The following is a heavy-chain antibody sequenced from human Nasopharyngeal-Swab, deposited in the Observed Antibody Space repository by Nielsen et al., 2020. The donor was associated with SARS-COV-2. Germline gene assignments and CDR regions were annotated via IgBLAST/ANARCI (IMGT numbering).Heavy chain of an antibody. CDR3: ARGRSITNFVVDPYSYMDV. J-gene: IGHJ6*03. Sequence: SVKVSCKASGGTFSSYAISWVRQAPGQGLEWMGGIIPIFGTANYAQKFQGRVTITADESTSTAYMELSSLRSEDTAVYYCARGRSITNFVVDPYSYMDVWGKGTSVPVSS. D-gene: IGHD3-3*01. V-gene: IGHV1-69*13. CDR1: GGTFSSYA. CDR2: IIPIFGTA.